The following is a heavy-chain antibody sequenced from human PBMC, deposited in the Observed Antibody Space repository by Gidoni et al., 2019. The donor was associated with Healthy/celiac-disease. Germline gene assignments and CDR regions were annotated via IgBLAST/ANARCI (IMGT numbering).Heavy chain of an antibody. Sequence: EVQLVESGGGLVQPGGSLRLSCAAYGFTFRRYEMNWVRQAPGKGLEWVSYISSSGSTIYYADSVKGRFTISRDNAKNSLYLQMNSLRAEDTAVYYCARDEYYYDSSGTSLFDYWGQGTLVTVSS. CDR1: GFTFRRYE. J-gene: IGHJ4*02. V-gene: IGHV3-48*03. CDR3: ARDEYYYDSSGTSLFDY. CDR2: ISSSGSTI. D-gene: IGHD3-22*01.